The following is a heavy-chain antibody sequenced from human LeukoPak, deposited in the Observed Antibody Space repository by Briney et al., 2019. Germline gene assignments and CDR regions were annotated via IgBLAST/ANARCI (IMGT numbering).Heavy chain of an antibody. Sequence: SETLSLTCAVSGGFFSGRYWTWIRQPPGKGLEWIGEITYSGSIYFNPSLKSRVTISVDTSKNQFSLKLNSVTAADTAVYYCARDLMTWGQGTLVTVSS. CDR3: ARDLMT. CDR2: ITYSGSI. J-gene: IGHJ4*02. CDR1: GGFFSGRY. V-gene: IGHV4-34*01.